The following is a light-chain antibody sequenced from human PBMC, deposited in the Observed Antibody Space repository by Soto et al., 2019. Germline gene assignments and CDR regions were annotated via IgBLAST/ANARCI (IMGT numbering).Light chain of an antibody. V-gene: IGKV3-15*01. CDR1: QSVSSN. J-gene: IGKJ5*01. CDR3: QQCDIWPNT. Sequence: EVAVTQSPATLSVSPGERATLSCRASQSVSSNLNWYQQKPGQAPRLLIYAASTWATGIPARFSGSGSGTEFTLTISRLQSEDFAIYYCQQCDIWPNTFGQGTRLEIK. CDR2: AAS.